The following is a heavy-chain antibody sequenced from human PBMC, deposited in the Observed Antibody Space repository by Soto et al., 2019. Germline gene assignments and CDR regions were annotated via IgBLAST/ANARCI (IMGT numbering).Heavy chain of an antibody. D-gene: IGHD1-1*01. CDR1: GFTFSSYW. CDR2: INSDGRST. J-gene: IGHJ4*02. Sequence: EVQLVESGGGLIQPGGSLRLSCVASGFTFSSYWMHWVRQAPGTGLVWVSRINSDGRSTTYADSVKGRFTISRDNAKNTLYLQMNGRRAEDAAVYYCARGTRDWDGIDYWGQGSLVTVSS. CDR3: ARGTRDWDGIDY. V-gene: IGHV3-74*03.